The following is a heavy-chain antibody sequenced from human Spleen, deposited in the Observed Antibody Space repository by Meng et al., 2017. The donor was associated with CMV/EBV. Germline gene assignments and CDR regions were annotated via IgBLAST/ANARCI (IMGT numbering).Heavy chain of an antibody. J-gene: IGHJ3*02. CDR3: ARAVIFSGSYLDDAFDI. CDR2: ISGSGGST. V-gene: IGHV3-23*01. CDR1: GFTFSSYA. D-gene: IGHD1-26*01. Sequence: GGSLRLSCAASGFTFSSYAMSWVRQAPGKGLEWVSAISGSGGSTYYADSVKGRFTISRDNSKNTLYLQMNSLRAEDTAVYYCARAVIFSGSYLDDAFDIWGQGTMVTVSS.